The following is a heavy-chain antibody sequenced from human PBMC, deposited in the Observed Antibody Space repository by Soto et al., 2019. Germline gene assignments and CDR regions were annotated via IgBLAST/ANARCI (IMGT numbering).Heavy chain of an antibody. CDR2: ISWNSGSI. J-gene: IGHJ4*02. CDR3: AKGAHYYDSSGYFPY. CDR1: GFTFDDYA. D-gene: IGHD3-22*01. V-gene: IGHV3-9*01. Sequence: GGSLRLSCAASGFTFDDYAMHWVRQAPGKGLEWVSGISWNSGSIGYADSVKGRFTISRDNAKNSLYLQMNSLRAEDTALYYCAKGAHYYDSSGYFPYWGQGTLVTVSS.